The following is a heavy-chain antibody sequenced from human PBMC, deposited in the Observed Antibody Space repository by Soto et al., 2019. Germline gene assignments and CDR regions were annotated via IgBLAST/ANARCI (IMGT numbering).Heavy chain of an antibody. CDR1: GGSISSYY. V-gene: IGHV4-59*01. CDR2: IYYSGST. Sequence: SETLSLTCTVSGGSISSYYWSWIRQPPGKGLEWIGYIYYSGSTNYNPSLKSRVTISVDTSKNQFSLKLSSVTAADTAVYYCARARITIFGVVTYYYGMDVWGQGTTVTVSS. CDR3: ARARITIFGVVTYYYGMDV. D-gene: IGHD3-3*01. J-gene: IGHJ6*02.